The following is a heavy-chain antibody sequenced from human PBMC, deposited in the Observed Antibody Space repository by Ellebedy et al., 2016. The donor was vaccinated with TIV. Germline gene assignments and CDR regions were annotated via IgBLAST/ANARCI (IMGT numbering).Heavy chain of an antibody. V-gene: IGHV3-11*01. CDR1: GFTFSDYY. CDR2: ISSSGSSI. CDR3: AKASAAARPYFFDY. Sequence: GESLKISCAASGFTFSDYYMSWIRQAPGKGLEWVSYISSSGSSIYYADSVKGRFTISRDNSKNTLYLLMDSLRAEDEDVYYCAKASAAARPYFFDYWGQGTLVTVSS. J-gene: IGHJ4*02. D-gene: IGHD6-6*01.